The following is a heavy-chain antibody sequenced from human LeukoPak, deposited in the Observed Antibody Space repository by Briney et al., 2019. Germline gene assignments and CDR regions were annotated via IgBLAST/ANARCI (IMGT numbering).Heavy chain of an antibody. CDR3: ARAASSSWYFDY. D-gene: IGHD6-13*01. Sequence: SQTLSLTCTVSGGSISSGSYYWSWIRQPAGKGLEWIGRIYTSGSTNYNPSLKSRVTISVDTSKNQFSLKLSSVTAADTAVYYCARAASSSWYFDYWGQGTLVTVSS. V-gene: IGHV4-61*02. J-gene: IGHJ4*02. CDR1: GGSISSGSYY. CDR2: IYTSGST.